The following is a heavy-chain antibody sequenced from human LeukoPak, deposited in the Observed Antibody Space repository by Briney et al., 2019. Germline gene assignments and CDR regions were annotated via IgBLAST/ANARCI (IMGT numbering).Heavy chain of an antibody. CDR3: AKESYYDFWSGYRFDP. J-gene: IGHJ5*02. Sequence: GGSLRLSCAASGFTFSSYSMNWVRQAPGKGLEWVSSISSSSSYIYYADSVKGRFTISRDNSKNTLYLQMNSLRAEDTAVYYCAKESYYDFWSGYRFDPWGQGTLVTVSS. D-gene: IGHD3-3*01. CDR1: GFTFSSYS. V-gene: IGHV3-21*04. CDR2: ISSSSSYI.